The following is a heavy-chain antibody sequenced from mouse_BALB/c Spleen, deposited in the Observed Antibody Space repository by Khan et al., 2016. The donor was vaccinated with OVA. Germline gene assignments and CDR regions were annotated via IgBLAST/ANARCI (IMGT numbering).Heavy chain of an antibody. J-gene: IGHJ4*01. CDR2: ISYSGST. V-gene: IGHV3-2*02. CDR1: GYSITSDYA. Sequence: EVQLQESGPGLVKPSQSLSLTCTVTGYSITSDYAWNWIRQFPGNKLEWMGCISYSGSTNYSPSLKSRISITRDPSKNQCFLQWNSVTAEDTATYYCASELGRYYAMDYWGQGTSVTVSS. CDR3: ASELGRYYAMDY. D-gene: IGHD4-1*01.